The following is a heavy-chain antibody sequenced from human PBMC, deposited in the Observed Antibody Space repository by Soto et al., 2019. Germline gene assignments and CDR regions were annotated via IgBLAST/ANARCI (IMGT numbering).Heavy chain of an antibody. V-gene: IGHV1-69*13. D-gene: IGHD5-12*01. CDR3: ARDMATTHYYYYGMDV. J-gene: IGHJ6*02. Sequence: SVKVSCKASGGTFSSYAISWVRQAPGQGLEWMGGIIPIFGTANYAQKFQGRVTITADESTSTAYMELSSLRSEDTAVYYCARDMATTHYYYYGMDVWGQGTTVTVSS. CDR2: IIPIFGTA. CDR1: GGTFSSYA.